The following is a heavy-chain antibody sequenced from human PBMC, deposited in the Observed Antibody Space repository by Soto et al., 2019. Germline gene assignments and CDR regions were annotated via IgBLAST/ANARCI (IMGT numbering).Heavy chain of an antibody. CDR1: GGSISSSSYY. CDR3: ARGSCSSTSGYGYYMDV. Sequence: QLQLQESGPGLVKPSETLSLTCTVSGGSISSSSYYWGWIRQPPGKGLEWIGSIYYSGSTYYNPSLKSRVTISVDTSKNQFSLKLSSVTAADTAVYYCARGSCSSTSGYGYYMDVWGKGTTVTVSS. CDR2: IYYSGST. J-gene: IGHJ6*03. D-gene: IGHD2-2*01. V-gene: IGHV4-39*01.